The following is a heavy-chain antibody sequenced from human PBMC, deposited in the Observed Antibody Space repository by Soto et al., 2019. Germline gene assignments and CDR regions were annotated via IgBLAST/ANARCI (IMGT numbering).Heavy chain of an antibody. D-gene: IGHD6-19*01. V-gene: IGHV3-30*18. CDR3: AKTQWLSKPTNYYYGMDV. J-gene: IGHJ6*02. CDR2: ISYDGSNK. CDR1: GFTFSSYG. Sequence: GGSLRLSCAASGFTFSSYGMHWVRQAPGKGLEWVAVISYDGSNKYYADSVKGRFTISRDNSKNTLYLQMNSLRAEDTAVYYCAKTQWLSKPTNYYYGMDVWGQGTTVTVSS.